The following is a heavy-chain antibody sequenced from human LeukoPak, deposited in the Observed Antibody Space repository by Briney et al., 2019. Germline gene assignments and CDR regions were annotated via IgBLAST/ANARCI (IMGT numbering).Heavy chain of an antibody. CDR2: ISSTSSAI. D-gene: IGHD5-18*01. Sequence: GGSLILSCAASGFTFSSFSMNWVRQAPGKGLEWLSYISSTSSAIYYADSLKGRFTISRDNAKNSLYLQMNSLEAEDTAVYYCARVIASYGDSAYWGQGTLVTVSS. CDR1: GFTFSSFS. CDR3: ARVIASYGDSAY. J-gene: IGHJ4*02. V-gene: IGHV3-48*04.